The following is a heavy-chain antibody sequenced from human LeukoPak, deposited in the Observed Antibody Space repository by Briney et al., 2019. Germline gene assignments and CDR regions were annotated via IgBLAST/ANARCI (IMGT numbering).Heavy chain of an antibody. CDR2: ISYDGSNK. J-gene: IGHJ4*02. D-gene: IGHD3-10*01. V-gene: IGHV3-30*18. Sequence: PGRSLRLSCAASGFTFSSYGMHWVRQAPGKGLEWVAVISYDGSNKYYADSVKGRFTISRDNSKNTLYLQMNSLRAEDTAVYYCAKIEGMVRGVIPYWGQGILVTVSS. CDR1: GFTFSSYG. CDR3: AKIEGMVRGVIPY.